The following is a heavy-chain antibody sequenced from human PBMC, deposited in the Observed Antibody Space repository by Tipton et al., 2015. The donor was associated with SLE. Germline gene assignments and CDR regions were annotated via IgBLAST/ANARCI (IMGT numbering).Heavy chain of an antibody. D-gene: IGHD3-10*01. CDR1: GFTFSSYS. Sequence: SLRLSCAASGFTFSSYSMNCVRQAPGKGLEWVSIIYSGGSTYYADSVKGRFTISRDNSKNTLYLRMNSLRAEDTAVYYCAGRDNSGSGSSFDYWGQGTLVTVSS. CDR3: AGRDNSGSGSSFDY. V-gene: IGHV3-66*01. J-gene: IGHJ4*02. CDR2: IYSGGST.